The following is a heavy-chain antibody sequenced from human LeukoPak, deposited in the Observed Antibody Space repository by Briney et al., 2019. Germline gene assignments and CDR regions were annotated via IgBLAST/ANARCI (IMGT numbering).Heavy chain of an antibody. CDR1: GFTVSSNY. V-gene: IGHV3-66*01. J-gene: IGHJ5*02. CDR2: IYSGGST. D-gene: IGHD6-13*01. CDR3: ARDLAYSSSWTGWFDP. Sequence: GGSLRLSCAASGFTVSSNYMSWVRQAPGKGLEWVSVIYSGGSTYYVDSVKGRFTISRDNSKNTLYLQMNSLRAEDTAVYYCARDLAYSSSWTGWFDPWGQGTLVTVSS.